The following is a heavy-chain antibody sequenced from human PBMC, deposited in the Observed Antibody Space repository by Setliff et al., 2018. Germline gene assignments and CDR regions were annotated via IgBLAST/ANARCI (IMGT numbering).Heavy chain of an antibody. V-gene: IGHV3-49*04. CDR2: IRSKAYGGTT. D-gene: IGHD3-16*01. J-gene: IGHJ3*02. CDR3: STGEYTTSWYAFDI. CDR1: GFTFGDYA. Sequence: PGGSLRLSCTTSGFTFGDYAMTWVRQAPGKGLEWVGLIRSKAYGGTTEYAASVKGRFTFSRDDSKSIAYLQMSSLQTEDTAVYYCSTGEYTTSWYAFDIWGQGTRVTVSS.